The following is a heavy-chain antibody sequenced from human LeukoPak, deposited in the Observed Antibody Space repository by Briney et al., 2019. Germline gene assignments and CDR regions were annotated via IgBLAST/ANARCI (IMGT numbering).Heavy chain of an antibody. CDR1: GYTFTSYY. CDR3: AREGIVVVTAWY. Sequence: ASVKVSCKASGYTFTSYYMHWVRQAPGQGLEWMGIINPSGGSTSYAQKFQGRVTMTRDTSTSTVYMELSSLRSEDAAVYYCAREGIVVVTAWYWGQGTLVTVSS. J-gene: IGHJ4*02. CDR2: INPSGGST. V-gene: IGHV1-46*01. D-gene: IGHD2-21*02.